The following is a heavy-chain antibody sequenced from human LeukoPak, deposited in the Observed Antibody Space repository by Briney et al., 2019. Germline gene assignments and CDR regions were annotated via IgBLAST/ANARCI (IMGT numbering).Heavy chain of an antibody. J-gene: IGHJ5*02. V-gene: IGHV1-8*01. Sequence: ASVRVSCKASGYTFTSYGISWVRQATGQGLEWMGWMNPNSGNTGYAQKFQGRVTITRNTSISTAYMELSSLRSEDTAVYYCARGREGGVVVPAARLDPWGQGTLVTVSS. CDR3: ARGREGGVVVPAARLDP. CDR1: GYTFTSYG. CDR2: MNPNSGNT. D-gene: IGHD2-2*01.